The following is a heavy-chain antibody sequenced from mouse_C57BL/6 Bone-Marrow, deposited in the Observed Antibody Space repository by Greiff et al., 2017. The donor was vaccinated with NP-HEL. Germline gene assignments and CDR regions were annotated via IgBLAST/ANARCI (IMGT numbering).Heavy chain of an antibody. CDR1: GYTFNSYW. J-gene: IGHJ4*01. D-gene: IGHD2-4*01. CDR2: IFPGTGTT. CDR3: ARGGYYDYNFYAMVY. Sequence: QVQLQQSGAELVKPGASVKLSCKTSGYTFNSYWIQWVKQRPGQGLGWIGEIFPGTGTTYYNEKFKGKATLTIDTSSSTAYMQLSSLTPEDSAVYFCARGGYYDYNFYAMVYWGQGTSVTVSS. V-gene: IGHV1S132*01.